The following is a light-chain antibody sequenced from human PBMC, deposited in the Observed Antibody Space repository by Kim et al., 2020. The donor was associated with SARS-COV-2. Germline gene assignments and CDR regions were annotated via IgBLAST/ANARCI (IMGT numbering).Light chain of an antibody. Sequence: QRVTLSCTGSSSNIGAGYVVHWYQQLPGTAPKLLIYGNSNRPSGVPDRFSGSKSGTSASLAITGLQAEDEADYYCQSYDSSLSGWVFGGGTQLTVL. CDR3: QSYDSSLSGWV. V-gene: IGLV1-40*01. J-gene: IGLJ3*02. CDR1: SSNIGAGYV. CDR2: GNS.